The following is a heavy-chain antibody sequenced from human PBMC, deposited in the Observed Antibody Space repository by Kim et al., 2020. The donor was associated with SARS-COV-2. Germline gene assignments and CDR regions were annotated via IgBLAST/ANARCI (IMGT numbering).Heavy chain of an antibody. V-gene: IGHV1-2*04. CDR3: ARDPRSSGSYGHDAFDI. Sequence: ASVKVSCKASGYTFTGYYMHWVRQAPGQGLEWMGWINPNSGGTNYAQKFQGWVTMTRDTSISTAYMELSRLRSDDTAVYYCARDPRSSGSYGHDAFDIWGQGTMVTVSS. CDR2: INPNSGGT. CDR1: GYTFTGYY. D-gene: IGHD3-10*01. J-gene: IGHJ3*02.